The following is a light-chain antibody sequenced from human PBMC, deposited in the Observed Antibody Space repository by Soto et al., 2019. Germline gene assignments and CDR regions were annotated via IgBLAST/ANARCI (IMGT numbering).Light chain of an antibody. CDR3: QQYNNWPLT. J-gene: IGKJ4*01. V-gene: IGKV3-15*01. CDR1: QSVSSN. CDR2: GAS. Sequence: EIVMTQSPATLSVSPGERVTLSCRASQSVSSNLAWYQQKAGQAPRLLIYGASTRATGIPARFSGSRSGTEFTLTISSLQSEDFAVYYCQQYNNWPLTFGGGTKVEIK.